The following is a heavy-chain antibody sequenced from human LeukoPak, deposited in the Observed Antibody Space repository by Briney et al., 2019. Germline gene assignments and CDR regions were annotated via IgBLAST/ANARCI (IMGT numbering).Heavy chain of an antibody. CDR2: INPSGGST. CDR3: ASGPRMGDFDY. Sequence: ASVKVSCKASGYTFTSYYMHGVRQAPGQGLEWIGIINPSGGSTSYAQKFQGRVTMTRDTSTSTVYMELSSLRSEDTAVYYCASGPRMGDFDYWGQGTLVTVSS. J-gene: IGHJ4*02. D-gene: IGHD2-8*01. CDR1: GYTFTSYY. V-gene: IGHV1-46*01.